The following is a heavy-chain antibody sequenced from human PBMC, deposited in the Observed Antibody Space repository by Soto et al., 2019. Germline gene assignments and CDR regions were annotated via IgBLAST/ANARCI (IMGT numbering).Heavy chain of an antibody. J-gene: IGHJ4*02. CDR3: ARGYYYDSSGYYLFDY. CDR1: GVSISSYY. CDR2: INYSGTT. D-gene: IGHD3-22*01. Sequence: SETLSLTCTVSGVSISSYYWSWIRQHPGKGLEWIGEINYSGTTYYNPSLEGRATISVDTSKNQFSLTLTSVTAADTAVYYCARGYYYDSSGYYLFDYWGQGALVTVSS. V-gene: IGHV4-59*12.